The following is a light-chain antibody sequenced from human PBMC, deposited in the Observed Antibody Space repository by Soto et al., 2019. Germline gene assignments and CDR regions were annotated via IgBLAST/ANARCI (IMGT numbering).Light chain of an antibody. CDR2: EVT. CDR1: SSDVGGYNY. CDR3: FSYRSTGILL. J-gene: IGLJ2*01. V-gene: IGLV2-8*01. Sequence: QSALTQPPSASGSPGQSVTISCTGTSSDVGGYNYVSWYQQHPGKAPKLMIYEVTERPSGVPDRFSGSKSGNTASLTVSGLQAEDEADYYCFSYRSTGILLFGGGTKVTVL.